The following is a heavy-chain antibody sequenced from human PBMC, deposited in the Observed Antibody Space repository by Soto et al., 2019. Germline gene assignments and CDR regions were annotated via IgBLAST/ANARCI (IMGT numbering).Heavy chain of an antibody. D-gene: IGHD5-18*01. CDR1: GYTFNSYY. CDR3: ARGGYDWYFDL. V-gene: IGHV1-46*02. J-gene: IGHJ2*01. Sequence: ASVKVSCKASGYTFNSYYIHWVRQAPGQGLEWMGIFNPSGGSTNYAQKLQGRVTLTRDTSTSTVYMELSSLRSEDTAIYYCARGGYDWYFDLWGRSTLVTVSS. CDR2: FNPSGGST.